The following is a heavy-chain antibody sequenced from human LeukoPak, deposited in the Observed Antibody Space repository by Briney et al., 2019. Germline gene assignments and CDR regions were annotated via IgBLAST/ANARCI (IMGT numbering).Heavy chain of an antibody. Sequence: SETLSLTCAVYGGSFSGYYWSWIRQPPGKGLEWIGEINHSGSTNYNPSLKSRVTISVDTSKNQFSLKLSSVTAADTAVYYCARGRDGSGWYRGGSEFDYWGQGTLVTVSS. V-gene: IGHV4-34*01. D-gene: IGHD6-19*01. CDR3: ARGRDGSGWYRGGSEFDY. CDR2: INHSGST. J-gene: IGHJ4*02. CDR1: GGSFSGYY.